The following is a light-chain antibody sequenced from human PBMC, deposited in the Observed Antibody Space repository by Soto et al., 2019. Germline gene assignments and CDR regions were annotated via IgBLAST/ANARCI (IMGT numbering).Light chain of an antibody. J-gene: IGKJ5*01. Sequence: EIVLTQSPGTLSLSPLEIATLCFMASQNIHTNLAWYQQKPGQAPRLLFYGASTGATGLPARFSGSGSGTEFTLTINSLQAEDCAVYYCQQYYNWPRTFGQGTRLEIK. CDR3: QQYYNWPRT. V-gene: IGKV3-15*01. CDR1: QNIHTN. CDR2: GAS.